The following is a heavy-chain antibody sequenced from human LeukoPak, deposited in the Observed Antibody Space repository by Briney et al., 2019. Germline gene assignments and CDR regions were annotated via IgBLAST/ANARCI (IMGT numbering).Heavy chain of an antibody. CDR2: IHYSGST. V-gene: IGHV4-59*08. D-gene: IGHD4-23*01. CDR1: GASISSYY. CDR3: ATTTYGGNSGGFDF. J-gene: IGHJ4*02. Sequence: PSKTLSLTCTVSGASISSYYWNWIRQPPGKGLEWIGYIHYSGSTNYNPSLKSRVTMSVDTSKNQFSLRLTSVTAADTAVYYCATTTYGGNSGGFDFWGQGTLVTVSS.